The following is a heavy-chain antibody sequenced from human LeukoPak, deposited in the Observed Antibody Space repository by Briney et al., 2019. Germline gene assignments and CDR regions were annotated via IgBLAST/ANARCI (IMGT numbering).Heavy chain of an antibody. D-gene: IGHD3-10*01. V-gene: IGHV3-48*01. Sequence: PGGSLRLSCAASGFTFSSYGMTWVRQAPGKGLEWVSYISSSSSTIYYADSVKGRFIISRDNSKNTVYLQMNSLRAEDTAVYYCARVIGVVRADYYFDYWGQGTLVAVSS. CDR3: ARVIGVVRADYYFDY. CDR2: ISSSSSTI. CDR1: GFTFSSYG. J-gene: IGHJ4*02.